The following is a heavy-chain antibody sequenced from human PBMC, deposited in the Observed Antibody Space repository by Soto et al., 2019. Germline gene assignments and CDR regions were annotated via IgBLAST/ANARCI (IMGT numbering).Heavy chain of an antibody. CDR2: IFYSGST. CDR3: ARVDWGSFDY. V-gene: IGHV4-59*01. Sequence: LSLTCTVSGASLSGYYWAWIRQPPGKGLEWIGNIFYSGSTDYNPSLKSRVTMSLDTSRSHFSLKIRSVTTADTAVYYCARVDWGSFDYWGQGTLVTVSS. CDR1: GASLSGYY. D-gene: IGHD3-9*01. J-gene: IGHJ4*02.